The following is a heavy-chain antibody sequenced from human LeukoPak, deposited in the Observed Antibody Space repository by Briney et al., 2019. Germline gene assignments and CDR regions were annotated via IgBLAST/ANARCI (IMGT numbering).Heavy chain of an antibody. CDR3: ARDLAYCGGDCPQPFDY. Sequence: GASVKVSCEASGYTFTNYYIHWVRQAPGQGLEWMGWINPNSGGTNYAQKFQGRVTMTRDTSISTAYMELSRLRSDDTAVYYCARDLAYCGGDCPQPFDYWGQGTLVTVSS. V-gene: IGHV1-2*02. CDR2: INPNSGGT. D-gene: IGHD2-21*02. CDR1: GYTFTNYY. J-gene: IGHJ4*02.